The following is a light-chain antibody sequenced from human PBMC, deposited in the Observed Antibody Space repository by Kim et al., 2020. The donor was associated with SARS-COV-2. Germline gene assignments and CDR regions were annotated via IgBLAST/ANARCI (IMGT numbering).Light chain of an antibody. J-gene: IGLJ3*02. Sequence: GQSITVSCTGTSSDVGGFNYVSWYQQHPGKVPKLMIYDVTKRPSGISNRFSGSKSGNTASLTISGLQAEDEADYYCSSFTSGSTWVFGGGTQLTVL. CDR1: SSDVGGFNY. V-gene: IGLV2-14*04. CDR3: SSFTSGSTWV. CDR2: DVT.